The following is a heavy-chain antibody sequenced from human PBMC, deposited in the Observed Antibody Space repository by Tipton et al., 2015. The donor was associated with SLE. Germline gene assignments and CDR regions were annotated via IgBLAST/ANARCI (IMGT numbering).Heavy chain of an antibody. CDR1: GFTFSGFP. D-gene: IGHD1-26*01. Sequence: SLRLSCAASGFTFSGFPMHWVRQAPGKGLEWVAVISYDGSNKYYADSVKGRFTISRDNSKNTLYLQMNSLRAEDTAVYYCARAPGSGSYLDYFDYWGQGPLVTVSS. J-gene: IGHJ4*02. CDR2: ISYDGSNK. CDR3: ARAPGSGSYLDYFDY. V-gene: IGHV3-30*14.